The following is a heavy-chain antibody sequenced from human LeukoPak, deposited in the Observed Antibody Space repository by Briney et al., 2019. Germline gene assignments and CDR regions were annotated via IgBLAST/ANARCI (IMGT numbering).Heavy chain of an antibody. CDR1: GGSISSYY. CDR3: ARDRSLDY. Sequence: SETLSLTCTVAGGSISSYYWSWIRQPPGKGLEWIGYIYYSGSTNYNPSLKSRVTISVDTSKNQFSLKLSSVTAADTAAYYCARDRSLDYWGQGTLVTVSS. CDR2: IYYSGST. J-gene: IGHJ4*02. V-gene: IGHV4-59*01.